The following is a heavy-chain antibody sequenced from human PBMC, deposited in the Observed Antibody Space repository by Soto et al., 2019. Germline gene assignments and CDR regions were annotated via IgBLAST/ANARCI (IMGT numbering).Heavy chain of an antibody. CDR3: AKGALGEPEAFDI. CDR2: ISGSGGST. Sequence: GGSLRLSCAASGFTFSRYAMSWVRQAPGKGLEWVSAISGSGGSTYYADSVKGRFTISRDNSKDTLYLQMNSLRAEDTAVYYCAKGALGEPEAFDIWGQGTMVTVSS. J-gene: IGHJ3*02. D-gene: IGHD3-16*01. CDR1: GFTFSRYA. V-gene: IGHV3-23*01.